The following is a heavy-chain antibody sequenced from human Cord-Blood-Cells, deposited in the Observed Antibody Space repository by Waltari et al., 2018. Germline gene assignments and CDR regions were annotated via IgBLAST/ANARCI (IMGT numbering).Heavy chain of an antibody. V-gene: IGHV3-30*18. CDR3: AKDSSPYYGGNPNDY. CDR2: ISYDGNNK. D-gene: IGHD4-17*01. J-gene: IGHJ4*02. Sequence: QVQLVESGGGVVQPGRSLRLSCAASGFTFSSYGMHWVRQAPGKGMEWVAVISYDGNNKYYADSVKGRFTISRDNSKNALYLQMNSLRAEDTAVYYCAKDSSPYYGGNPNDYWGQGTLVTVSS. CDR1: GFTFSSYG.